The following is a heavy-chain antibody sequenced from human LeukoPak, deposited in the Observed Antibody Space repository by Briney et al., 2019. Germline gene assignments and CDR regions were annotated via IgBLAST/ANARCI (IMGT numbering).Heavy chain of an antibody. Sequence: SETLSLTCTVSGGSISSYYWSWIRQPPGKGLEWIGYIYYSGSTNYNPSLKSRVTISVDTSKNQFSLKLSSVTAADTAVYYCARAFVGSTENWFDPWGQGTLVTVSS. CDR3: ARAFVGSTENWFDP. D-gene: IGHD3-16*01. CDR2: IYYSGST. V-gene: IGHV4-59*08. J-gene: IGHJ5*02. CDR1: GGSISSYY.